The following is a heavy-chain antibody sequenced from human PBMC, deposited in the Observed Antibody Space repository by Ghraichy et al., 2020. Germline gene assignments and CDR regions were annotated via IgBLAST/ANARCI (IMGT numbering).Heavy chain of an antibody. CDR1: GYTLTELS. D-gene: IGHD3-10*01. Sequence: ASVKVSCKVSGYTLTELSMHWVRQAPGKGLEWMGGFDPEDGETIYAQKFQGRVTMTEDTSTDTAYMELSSLRSEDTAVYYCATGVVLLWFGELLFDYWGQGTLVTVSS. V-gene: IGHV1-24*01. J-gene: IGHJ4*02. CDR2: FDPEDGET. CDR3: ATGVVLLWFGELLFDY.